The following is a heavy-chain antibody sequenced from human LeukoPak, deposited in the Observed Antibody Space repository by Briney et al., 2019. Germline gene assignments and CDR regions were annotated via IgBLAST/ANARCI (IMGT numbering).Heavy chain of an antibody. CDR1: GFTFSTYW. CDR3: AKDLTTVVTPIDY. V-gene: IGHV3-30*02. CDR2: IRYDGSNK. Sequence: GGSLRLSCEASGFTFSTYWIHWVRQGPGKGLVWVAFIRYDGSNKYYADSVKGRFTISRDNSKNTLYLQMNSLRAEDTAVYYCAKDLTTVVTPIDYWGQGTLVTVSS. J-gene: IGHJ4*02. D-gene: IGHD4-23*01.